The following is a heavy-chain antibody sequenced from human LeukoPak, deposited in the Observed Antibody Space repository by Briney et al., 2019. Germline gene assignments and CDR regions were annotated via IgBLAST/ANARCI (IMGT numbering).Heavy chain of an antibody. CDR2: IKQDGSET. V-gene: IGHV3-7*01. J-gene: IGHJ3*02. CDR3: ARELSPYYDYVWGSYLPRGAFDI. D-gene: IGHD3-16*02. Sequence: GGSLRLSCAASGFTFSSYWMSWVRQAPGKGLEWVANIKQDGSETNYVDSLKGRFTISRDNSTNSPYLQMNSLMTDDTAVSYCARELSPYYDYVWGSYLPRGAFDIWVQRTMVTDSS. CDR1: GFTFSSYW.